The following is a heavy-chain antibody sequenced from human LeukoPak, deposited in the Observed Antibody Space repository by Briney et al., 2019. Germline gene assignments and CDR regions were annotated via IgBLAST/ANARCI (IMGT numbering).Heavy chain of an antibody. V-gene: IGHV4-39*07. CDR1: GGSISSSSYY. D-gene: IGHD5-18*01. CDR3: ARGVGYGLKSYVDY. J-gene: IGHJ4*02. CDR2: IYYSGST. Sequence: SETLSLTCTVSGGSISSSSYYWGWIRQPPGKGLEWIGSIYYSGSTYYNPSLKSRVTISVDTSKNQFSLKLSSVTAADTAVYYCARGVGYGLKSYVDYWGQGTLVTVSS.